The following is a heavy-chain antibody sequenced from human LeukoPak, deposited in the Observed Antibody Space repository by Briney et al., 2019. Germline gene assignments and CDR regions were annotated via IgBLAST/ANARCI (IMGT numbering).Heavy chain of an antibody. Sequence: GGSLRLSCAASGFTFSSYAMSWVRQAPGKGLEWVSAISGSGGSTYYADSVKGRFTISRDNSKNTLYLQMNSLRAEDTAVYYCAKGGYDFWSGYCDAFDIWGQGTMVTVSS. CDR2: ISGSGGST. CDR3: AKGGYDFWSGYCDAFDI. V-gene: IGHV3-23*01. CDR1: GFTFSSYA. J-gene: IGHJ3*02. D-gene: IGHD3-3*01.